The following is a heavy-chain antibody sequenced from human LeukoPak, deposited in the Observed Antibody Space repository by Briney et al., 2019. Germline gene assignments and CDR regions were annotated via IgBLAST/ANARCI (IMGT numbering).Heavy chain of an antibody. Sequence: PSETLSLTCTVSGGSISSSSYYWGWIRQPPGKGLEWIGSIYYSGSTYYNPSLMSRVTISVDTSKNQFSLKLSSVTAADTAVYYCARHAVAASLTGYYWHWFDPWGQGTLVTVSS. CDR3: ARHAVAASLTGYYWHWFDP. J-gene: IGHJ5*02. CDR2: IYYSGST. CDR1: GGSISSSSYY. D-gene: IGHD3-9*01. V-gene: IGHV4-39*01.